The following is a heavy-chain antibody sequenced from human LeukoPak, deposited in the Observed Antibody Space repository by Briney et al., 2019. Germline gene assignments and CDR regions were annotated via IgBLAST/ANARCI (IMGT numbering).Heavy chain of an antibody. CDR1: GFTFSSYS. CDR2: ITGRSQHI. Sequence: PGGSLRLSCGASGFTFSSYSMNWARQPPGKGLEWVSFITGRSQHIYYADSVKGRFTISRDNAKNSMYLQMNSLRVEDTAVYYCARDGVQIGDESHLDYWGQGILVTVSS. CDR3: ARDGVQIGDESHLDY. V-gene: IGHV3-21*01. D-gene: IGHD2/OR15-2a*01. J-gene: IGHJ4*02.